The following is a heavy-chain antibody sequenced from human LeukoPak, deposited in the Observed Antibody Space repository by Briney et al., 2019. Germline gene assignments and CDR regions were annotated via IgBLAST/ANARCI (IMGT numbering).Heavy chain of an antibody. CDR3: TTAGASGGWGFDY. D-gene: IGHD6-19*01. CDR1: GFTVSASA. Sequence: SGGSLRLSCAASGFTVSASAMHWVRQASGKGLEWVGRIRSKANNYATAYTESVKGRFTISRDDSNNTAYLQMSSLKTEDTAVYFCTTAGASGGWGFDYWGQGTLVTVSS. CDR2: IRSKANNYAT. J-gene: IGHJ4*02. V-gene: IGHV3-73*01.